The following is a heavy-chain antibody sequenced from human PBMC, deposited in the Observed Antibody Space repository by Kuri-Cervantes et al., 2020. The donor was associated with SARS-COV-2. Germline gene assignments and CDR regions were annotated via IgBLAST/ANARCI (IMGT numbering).Heavy chain of an antibody. CDR3: ARYKVARHVHYYYGMDV. CDR1: GFKISSYG. V-gene: IGHV3-30*02. Sequence: GESLKISCAASGFKISSYGMHWVRQAPGKGLEWVAFIRNDGSNKYYADSVKGRFTISRDNSKNTLYLQMNSLRAEDTAVYYCARYKVARHVHYYYGMDVWGQGTTVTGSS. J-gene: IGHJ6*02. D-gene: IGHD2-15*01. CDR2: IRNDGSNK.